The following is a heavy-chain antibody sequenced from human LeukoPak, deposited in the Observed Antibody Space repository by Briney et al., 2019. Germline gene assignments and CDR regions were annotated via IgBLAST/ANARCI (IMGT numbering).Heavy chain of an antibody. CDR2: IYFTGRT. CDR3: ARGGYDSDFDY. J-gene: IGHJ4*02. D-gene: IGHD3-3*01. CDR1: GGSISTYY. Sequence: SETLSLTCTVSGGSISTYYWSWIRLPPGKGLEWIAYIYFTGRTQYNPSLKSRVTISEDTSKNQYSLRLSSVTPADTAVYYCARGGYDSDFDYWGQGTLVTVSS. V-gene: IGHV4-59*01.